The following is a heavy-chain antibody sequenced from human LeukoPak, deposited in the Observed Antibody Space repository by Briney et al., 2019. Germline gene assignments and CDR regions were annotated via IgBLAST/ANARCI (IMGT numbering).Heavy chain of an antibody. CDR1: GYTFTSYG. D-gene: IGHD3-3*01. V-gene: IGHV1-18*01. CDR3: ARGSYDFWSGYTPDY. Sequence: EASVKVSCKASGYTFTSYGISWVRQAPGQGLEWMGWISAYNGNTNYAQKLQGRVTMTTDTSTSTAYMELRSLRSDDTAVYYCARGSYDFWSGYTPDYWGQGTLVTVSS. CDR2: ISAYNGNT. J-gene: IGHJ4*02.